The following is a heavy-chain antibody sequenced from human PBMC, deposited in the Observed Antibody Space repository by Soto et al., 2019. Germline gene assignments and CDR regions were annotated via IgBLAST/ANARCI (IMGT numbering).Heavy chain of an antibody. CDR1: GGPLKRRNYF. V-gene: IGHV4-39*01. J-gene: IGHJ6*03. CDR3: ARHSSSYYYMDV. D-gene: IGHD6-6*01. CDR2: VYYSGNT. Sequence: SGNLSLPCPLSGGPLKRRNYFLGWVRQPPGKGLEWIGSVYYSGNTYYNPSLKSRVTMSVDTSKNQFSLKLSSVTAADTAVYYCARHSSSYYYMDVWGKGTTVTVSS.